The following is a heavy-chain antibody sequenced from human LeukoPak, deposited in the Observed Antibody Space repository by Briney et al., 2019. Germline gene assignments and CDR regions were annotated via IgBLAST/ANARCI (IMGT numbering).Heavy chain of an antibody. V-gene: IGHV3-7*03. Sequence: GGSLRLSCAASGFTFSSYWMSWVRQAPGMGLDSVAKINQDGCQKSCVDSVKGRFTISRDNAKSSLYLQMNSLRAEDTAVYYCARVSRAVAGSRSNSRRGYFDYWGQGTLVTVSS. D-gene: IGHD6-19*01. CDR3: ARVSRAVAGSRSNSRRGYFDY. J-gene: IGHJ4*02. CDR2: INQDGCQK. CDR1: GFTFSSYW.